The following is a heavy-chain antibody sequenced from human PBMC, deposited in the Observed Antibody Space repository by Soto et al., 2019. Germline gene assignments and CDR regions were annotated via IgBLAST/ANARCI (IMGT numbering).Heavy chain of an antibody. CDR3: AIEGGLSGSYYISSSYYFDY. Sequence: GSLRLSCVASGFTFSSYGMHWVRQAPGKGLEWVAIISYDGSNTYYADFVKGRFTISRDNSKNTLYLQMNSLRAEDTSVYYCAIEGGLSGSYYISSSYYFDYWGQGTLVTVSS. CDR1: GFTFSSYG. CDR2: ISYDGSNT. D-gene: IGHD1-26*01. J-gene: IGHJ4*02. V-gene: IGHV3-30*03.